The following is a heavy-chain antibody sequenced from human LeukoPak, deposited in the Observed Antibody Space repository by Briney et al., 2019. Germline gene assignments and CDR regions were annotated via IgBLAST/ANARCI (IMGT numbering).Heavy chain of an antibody. CDR3: ARSSSSGSYWADY. Sequence: SQTLSLTCTVSGGSISSGSHYWSWLRQPAGKGLEWIGRIYTSGSTNYNPSLKSRVTIAVDTSKNQFSLKLTSVTAADTAVYYCARSSSSGSYWADYWGQGTLVTVSS. V-gene: IGHV4-61*02. D-gene: IGHD1-26*01. J-gene: IGHJ4*02. CDR1: GGSISSGSHY. CDR2: IYTSGST.